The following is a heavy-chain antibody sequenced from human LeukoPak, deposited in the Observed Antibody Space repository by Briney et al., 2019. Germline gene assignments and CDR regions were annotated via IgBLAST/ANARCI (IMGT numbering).Heavy chain of an antibody. V-gene: IGHV3-74*01. CDR1: GFTFSSYW. Sequence: VGSLRLSCAASGFTFSSYWMHWVRQAPGKGLVWVSRINSDGSSTDYADSVKGRFTISRDNARNTLYLQMNSLTADDTAVYYCASTNRCDYWGQGTLVTVSS. CDR2: INSDGSST. J-gene: IGHJ4*02. CDR3: ASTNRCDY. D-gene: IGHD2-8*01.